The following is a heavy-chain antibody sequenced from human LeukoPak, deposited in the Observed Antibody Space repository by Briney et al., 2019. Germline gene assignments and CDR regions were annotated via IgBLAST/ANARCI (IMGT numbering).Heavy chain of an antibody. V-gene: IGHV4-34*01. CDR2: INHSGST. CDR3: ARAGYSSGWYRRGYFDY. Sequence: SETLSLTCAVYRGSFSGYYWSWIRQPPGKGLEWIGEINHSGSTNYNPPLKSRVTISVDTSKNQFSLKLSSVTAADTAVYYCARAGYSSGWYRRGYFDYWGQGTLVTVSS. J-gene: IGHJ4*02. CDR1: RGSFSGYY. D-gene: IGHD6-19*01.